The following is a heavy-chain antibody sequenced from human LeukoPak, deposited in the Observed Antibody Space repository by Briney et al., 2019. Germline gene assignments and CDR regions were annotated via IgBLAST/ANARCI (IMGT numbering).Heavy chain of an antibody. CDR2: INHSGST. CDR3: ARGDYCDSSGYYYESPFDY. Sequence: SETLSLTCAVYGGSFSGYYWSWIRQPPGKGLEWIGEINHSGSTNYNPSLRSRVTISVDTSKNQFSLKLSSVTAADTAVYYCARGDYCDSSGYYYESPFDYWGQGTPVTVSS. J-gene: IGHJ4*02. D-gene: IGHD3-22*01. V-gene: IGHV4-34*01. CDR1: GGSFSGYY.